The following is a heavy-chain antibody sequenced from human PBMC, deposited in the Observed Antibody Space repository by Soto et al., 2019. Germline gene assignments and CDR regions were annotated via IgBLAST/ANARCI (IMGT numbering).Heavy chain of an antibody. Sequence: PGGRLGVSGSGSGFTSSSYAMNRGRQAPGKGLEWASAISGSGGSTYYADSVKGRFTLSRDNAKNTLYLQMNSLGAEDTAVSYCAKVQGLIDPYTHWGQGTLVTVSS. CDR2: ISGSGGST. CDR1: GFTSSSYA. D-gene: IGHD2-8*01. J-gene: IGHJ4*02. V-gene: IGHV3-23*01. CDR3: AKVQGLIDPYTH.